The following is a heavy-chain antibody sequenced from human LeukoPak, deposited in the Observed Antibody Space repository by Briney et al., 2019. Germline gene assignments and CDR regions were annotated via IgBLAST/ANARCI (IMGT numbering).Heavy chain of an antibody. CDR1: GFTFSSYS. J-gene: IGHJ4*02. Sequence: PGGSLRLSCVASGFTFSSYSMNWVRQAPGKGLEWVSSISSSSSYIYYADSVKGRFTISRDNAKNSLYLQMNSLRAEDTAVYYCARGQASVLDYWGQGTLVTVSS. V-gene: IGHV3-21*01. CDR3: ARGQASVLDY. D-gene: IGHD1-26*01. CDR2: ISSSSSYI.